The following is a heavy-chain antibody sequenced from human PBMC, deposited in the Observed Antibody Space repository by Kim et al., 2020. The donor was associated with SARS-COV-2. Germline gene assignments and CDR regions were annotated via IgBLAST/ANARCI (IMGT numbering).Heavy chain of an antibody. CDR1: GFTFSSYD. V-gene: IGHV3-13*05. Sequence: GGSLRLSCAASGFTFSSYDMHWVRQATGKGLEWVSAIGTAGDPYYPGSVKGRFSISRENAKNSLYLQMNSLRAGDTAVYYCARGFGGSVSPGSDFDYWGQRTLVTVSS. D-gene: IGHD3-10*01. J-gene: IGHJ4*02. CDR3: ARGFGGSVSPGSDFDY. CDR2: IGTAGDP.